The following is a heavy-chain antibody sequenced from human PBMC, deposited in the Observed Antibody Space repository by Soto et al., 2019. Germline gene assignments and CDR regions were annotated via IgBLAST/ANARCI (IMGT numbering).Heavy chain of an antibody. D-gene: IGHD2-21*02. V-gene: IGHV3-23*01. J-gene: IGHJ4*02. CDR2: IGGSGRYT. Sequence: PGGSLRLSCAASGFTFSNYAVGWVRQAPGKGLEWVSGIGGSGRYTYYAGSVRGRFTISRDNSDNTLYLQMNSLRAEDTAVYYCAKGDYWGGNCYSIATGRDFWGQGTLVTVAS. CDR3: AKGDYWGGNCYSIATGRDF. CDR1: GFTFSNYA.